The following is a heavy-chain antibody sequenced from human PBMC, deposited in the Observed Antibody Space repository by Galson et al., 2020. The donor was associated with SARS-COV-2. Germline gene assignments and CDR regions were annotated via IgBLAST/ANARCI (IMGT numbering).Heavy chain of an antibody. CDR2: IKQDGSEK. CDR1: GFTFSSYW. CDR3: ARDLLEELWFGELPHLGGMDV. Sequence: GGSLRLSCAASGFTFSSYWMSWVRQAPGKGLEWVANIKQDGSEKYYVDSVKGRFTISRDNAKNSLYLQMNSLRAEDTAVYYCARDLLEELWFGELPHLGGMDVWGQGTTVTVSS. V-gene: IGHV3-7*01. D-gene: IGHD3-10*01. J-gene: IGHJ6*02.